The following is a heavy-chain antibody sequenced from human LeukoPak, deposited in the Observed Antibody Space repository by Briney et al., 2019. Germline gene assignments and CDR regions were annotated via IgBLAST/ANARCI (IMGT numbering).Heavy chain of an antibody. D-gene: IGHD3-16*01. CDR2: INHNGNVN. V-gene: IGHV3-7*03. Sequence: GGSLGLSCAASGFTFSSYWMNWARQAPGKGLEWVASINHNGNVNYYVDYVKGRFTISRDNAKNSLYLQMSNLRAEDTAVYFCARGGGLDVWGQGATVTVSS. J-gene: IGHJ6*02. CDR1: GFTFSSYW. CDR3: ARGGGLDV.